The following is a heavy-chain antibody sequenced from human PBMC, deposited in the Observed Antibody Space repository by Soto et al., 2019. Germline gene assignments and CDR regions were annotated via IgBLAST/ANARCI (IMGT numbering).Heavy chain of an antibody. CDR3: ATEPRRGIRGNTYVYFDL. D-gene: IGHD5-18*01. CDR2: TYFRSTWYS. CDR1: GDRVSISSTA. Sequence: SQTLSLICAISGDRVSISSTAWSWLIHSRSRGLEWLGRTYFRSTWYSEVAVSLRGRISITSDTSRNHFSLQLGSVSPDDTAVYYCATEPRRGIRGNTYVYFDLWGQGVPVTVSS. V-gene: IGHV6-1*01. J-gene: IGHJ4*02.